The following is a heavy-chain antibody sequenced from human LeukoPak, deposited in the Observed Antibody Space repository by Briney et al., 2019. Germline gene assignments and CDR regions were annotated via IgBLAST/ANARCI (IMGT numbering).Heavy chain of an antibody. Sequence: SGTLSLTCAVSGGSISSSNWWSWVRQPPGKGLEWIGEIYHSGNTNYNPSLKSRVTISVDKSKNQFSLKLSSVTAADTAVYYCARDGYLGRWAFDIWGQGTMVTVSS. CDR2: IYHSGNT. V-gene: IGHV4-4*02. CDR1: GGSISSSNW. J-gene: IGHJ3*02. CDR3: ARDGYLGRWAFDI. D-gene: IGHD5-18*01.